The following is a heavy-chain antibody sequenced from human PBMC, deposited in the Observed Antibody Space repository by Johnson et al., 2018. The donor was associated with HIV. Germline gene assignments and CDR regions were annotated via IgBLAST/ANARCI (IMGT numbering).Heavy chain of an antibody. CDR3: AKESAFDI. Sequence: QVQLVESGGGVVQPGRSLRLSCAASGFTFSNYGMHWVRQAPGKGLEWVAFIRYDESNKYYADSLKGRFTISRDNSKNTLYLQMNSLRAEDTAVYYCAKESAFDIWGQGTMVTVSS. J-gene: IGHJ3*02. CDR1: GFTFSNYG. V-gene: IGHV3-30*02. CDR2: IRYDESNK.